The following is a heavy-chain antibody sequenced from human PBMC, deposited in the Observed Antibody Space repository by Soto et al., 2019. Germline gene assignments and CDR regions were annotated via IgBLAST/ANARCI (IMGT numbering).Heavy chain of an antibody. CDR3: ARDSSGRQYYGMDV. Sequence: GGSLRLSCAASGFTFSSYGMHWVRQAPGKGLEWVAVIWYDGSNKYYADSVKGRFTISRDNAKNSLYLQMNSLRDEDTAVYYCARDSSGRQYYGMDVWGQGTTVTVSS. CDR1: GFTFSSYG. CDR2: IWYDGSNK. V-gene: IGHV3-33*01. D-gene: IGHD3-22*01. J-gene: IGHJ6*02.